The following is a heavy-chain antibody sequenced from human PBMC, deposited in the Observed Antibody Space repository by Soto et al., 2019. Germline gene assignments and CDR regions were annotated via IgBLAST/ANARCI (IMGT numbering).Heavy chain of an antibody. CDR1: GYTFTSYG. V-gene: IGHV1-18*04. J-gene: IGHJ3*02. CDR2: ISAYNGNT. CDR3: ASPSYRARHAFDI. Sequence: AASVKVSCKASGYTFTSYGISWVRQAPGQGLEWMGWISAYNGNTNYAQKLQGKVTMTTDTFTSTAYMELRSLRSDDTAVYYCASPSYRARHAFDIWGHGTMVTVSS. D-gene: IGHD1-26*01.